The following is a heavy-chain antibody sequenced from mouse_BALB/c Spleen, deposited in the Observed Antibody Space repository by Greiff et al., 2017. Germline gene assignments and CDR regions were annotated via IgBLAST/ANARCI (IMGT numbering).Heavy chain of an antibody. V-gene: IGHV5-17*02. D-gene: IGHD1-1*02. CDR3: ARSGGEDAMDY. CDR2: ISSGSSTI. Sequence: EVQLVESGGGLVQPGGSRNLSCAASGFTFSSFGMHWVRQAPEKGLEWVAYISSGSSTIYYADTVKGRFTISRDNPKNTLFLQMTSLRSEDTAMYYCARSGGEDAMDYWGQGTSVTVSS. J-gene: IGHJ4*01. CDR1: GFTFSSFG.